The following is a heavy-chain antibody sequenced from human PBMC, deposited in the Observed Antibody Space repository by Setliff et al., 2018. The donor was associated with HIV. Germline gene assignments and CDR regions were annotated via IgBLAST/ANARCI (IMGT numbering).Heavy chain of an antibody. V-gene: IGHV3-7*01. CDR1: GLTFRSSW. CDR3: VKDWGDKQAGGDK. CDR2: IKQDGSER. D-gene: IGHD2-21*01. Sequence: PGGSLRLSCAASGLTFRSSWMSWVRQAPGKGLEWVANIKQDGSERYYVDSLKGRFTISRDNAKNSLYLQLNSLRVEDTAVFYCVKDWGDKQAGGDKWGQGTLVTVSS. J-gene: IGHJ4*02.